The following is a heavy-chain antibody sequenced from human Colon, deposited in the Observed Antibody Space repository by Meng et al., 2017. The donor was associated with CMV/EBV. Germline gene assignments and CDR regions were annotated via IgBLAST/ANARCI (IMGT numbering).Heavy chain of an antibody. D-gene: IGHD1-14*01. CDR3: TTRIRTTNDY. CDR1: GLTFSDAW. Sequence: GEALKISCTASGLTFSDAWMNWVRQAPGKGLGWVGRIKKKTEGETTEYIAPVKGSFTITRDDSKNMLYLQMNDLKTEDTAVYYCTTRIRTTNDYWGQGTLVTVSS. V-gene: IGHV3-15*01. CDR2: IKKKTEGETT. J-gene: IGHJ4*02.